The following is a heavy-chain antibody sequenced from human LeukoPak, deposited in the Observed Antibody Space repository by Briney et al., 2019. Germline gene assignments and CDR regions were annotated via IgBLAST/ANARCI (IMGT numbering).Heavy chain of an antibody. V-gene: IGHV3-33*06. D-gene: IGHD5-18*01. CDR3: AKERGGGGYSYGQYYFDY. Sequence: GSYKYYSHSFKGRFTISRDNSKNTLYMQMNRLRAEDTAVYYCAKERGGGGYSYGQYYFDYWGQGTLVTVSS. J-gene: IGHJ4*02. CDR2: GSYK.